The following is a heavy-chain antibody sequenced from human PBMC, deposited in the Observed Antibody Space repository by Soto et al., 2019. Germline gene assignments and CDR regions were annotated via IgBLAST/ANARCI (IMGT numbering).Heavy chain of an antibody. CDR2: ISGSGGST. V-gene: IGHV3-23*01. Sequence: EVQLLESGGGLVQPGGSLRLSCAASGFTFDSYAMSWVRQPPGQGLEWVSSISGSGGSTYYADSVKGRFTISRDNSKNTLYLQMNSLRAEDTAVYYCAKDDSEGDYDILTGFDYWGQGTLVTVSS. CDR1: GFTFDSYA. J-gene: IGHJ4*02. D-gene: IGHD3-9*01. CDR3: AKDDSEGDYDILTGFDY.